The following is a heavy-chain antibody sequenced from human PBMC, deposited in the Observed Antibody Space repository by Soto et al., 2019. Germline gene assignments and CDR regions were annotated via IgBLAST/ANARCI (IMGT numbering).Heavy chain of an antibody. CDR1: GCSISSYY. Sequence: SETLSLTCTVSGCSISSYYWSWIRQPPGKGLEWIGYIYYSGSTNYNPSLKSRVTISVDTSKNQFSLKLSSVTAADTAVYYCARRPSIAARYDDYYYYMDVWGKGTTVTVSS. J-gene: IGHJ6*03. CDR2: IYYSGST. D-gene: IGHD6-6*01. V-gene: IGHV4-59*08. CDR3: ARRPSIAARYDDYYYYMDV.